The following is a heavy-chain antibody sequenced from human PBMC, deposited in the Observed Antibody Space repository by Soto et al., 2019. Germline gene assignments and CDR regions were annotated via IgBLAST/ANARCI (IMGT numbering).Heavy chain of an antibody. Sequence: YRRSPRQSPRQGLEWMGWINPNSGGTNYAQKFQGRVTMTRDTCIGTAYMELSRLRSDDTAVYYCARWAGTPNNYYGTAVWRQGTT. J-gene: IGHJ6*02. D-gene: IGHD6-19*01. CDR2: INPNSGGT. V-gene: IGHV1-2*02. CDR1: Y. CDR3: ARWAGTPNNYYGTAV.